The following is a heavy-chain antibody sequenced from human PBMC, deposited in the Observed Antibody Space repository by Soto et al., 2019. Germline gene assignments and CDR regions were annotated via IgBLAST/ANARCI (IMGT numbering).Heavy chain of an antibody. CDR2: LGAADDP. Sequence: GGSLRLSCAASGFTLSAYDMHWVRQAEGKGLEWVSALGAADDPYYLISVKGRFTISRENAKNSLYLQMNNLRAGDTAVYYCARAYSGRLPRRADYCYAMDVWGQGTTVTVSS. CDR3: ARAYSGRLPRRADYCYAMDV. D-gene: IGHD2-15*01. J-gene: IGHJ6*02. CDR1: GFTLSAYD. V-gene: IGHV3-13*05.